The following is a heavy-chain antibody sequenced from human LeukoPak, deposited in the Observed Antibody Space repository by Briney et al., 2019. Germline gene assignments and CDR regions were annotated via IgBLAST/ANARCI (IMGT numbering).Heavy chain of an antibody. CDR2: TRNKADSYTT. D-gene: IGHD6-6*01. CDR3: ARAYSGSSRTPGY. J-gene: IGHJ4*02. CDR1: GFTFSTYA. Sequence: PGGSLRLSCAASGFTFSTYAMHWVRQAPGKGLEWVGRTRNKADSYTTEYAASVKGRFTISREDSKNSLYLQMDSLKIEDTAVYYCARAYSGSSRTPGYWGQGTLVTVSS. V-gene: IGHV3-72*01.